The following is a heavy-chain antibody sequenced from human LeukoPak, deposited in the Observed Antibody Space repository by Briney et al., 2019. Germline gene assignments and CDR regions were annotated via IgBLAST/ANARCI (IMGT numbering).Heavy chain of an antibody. Sequence: GGSLRLSCAASGFTFSSYEMNWVRQAPGKGLEWVSYISSSGSTIYYADSVKGRSTISRDNAKNSLYLQMNSLRAEDTAVYYCARDNPYDYVWGSYRYTGGDYGMDVWGKGTTVTVSS. CDR2: ISSSGSTI. CDR1: GFTFSSYE. J-gene: IGHJ6*04. D-gene: IGHD3-16*02. CDR3: ARDNPYDYVWGSYRYTGGDYGMDV. V-gene: IGHV3-48*03.